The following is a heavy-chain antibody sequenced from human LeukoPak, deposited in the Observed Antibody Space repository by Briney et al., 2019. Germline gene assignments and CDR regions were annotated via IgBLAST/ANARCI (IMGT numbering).Heavy chain of an antibody. J-gene: IGHJ4*02. CDR3: ARGTGTTDY. D-gene: IGHD1-7*01. V-gene: IGHV1-8*01. CDR2: RNPNSGNT. CDR1: GYTFTSYE. Sequence: AASVKVSCKGSGYTFTSYEINWVRQATGQGLEWMGWRNPNSGNTGYAQKFQGRVTMTRNTSISTAYMELSSLRSEDTAVYYCARGTGTTDYWGQGTLVTVSS.